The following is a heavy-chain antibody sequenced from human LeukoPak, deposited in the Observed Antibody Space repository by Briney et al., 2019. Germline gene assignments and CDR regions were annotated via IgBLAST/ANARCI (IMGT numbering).Heavy chain of an antibody. CDR3: TRVGYIDEGIDY. Sequence: GGSLRLSCVASGFPFSSYWMTWVRQAPGQGLEWVANIKQDGSKKSYVDSVKGRLTISRDNANNSLYLQMNSLRAEDTAIYYCTRVGYIDEGIDYWGQGTLVTVSS. V-gene: IGHV3-7*04. CDR1: GFPFSSYW. CDR2: IKQDGSKK. D-gene: IGHD5-24*01. J-gene: IGHJ4*02.